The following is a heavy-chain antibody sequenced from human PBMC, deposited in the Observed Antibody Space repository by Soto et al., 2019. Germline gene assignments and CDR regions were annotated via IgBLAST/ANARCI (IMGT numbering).Heavy chain of an antibody. J-gene: IGHJ3*02. CDR2: INPNSGGT. V-gene: IGHV1-2*04. Sequence: ASVKVSCKASGYTFTGYYMHWVRQAPGQGLEWMGWINPNSGGTNYAQKFQGWVTMTRDTSISTAYMELSRLRSDDTAVYYCARGLICGGYPPLGSYHIWGKGTIVIGS. CDR3: ARGLICGGYPPLGSYHI. CDR1: GYTFTGYY. D-gene: IGHD3-22*01.